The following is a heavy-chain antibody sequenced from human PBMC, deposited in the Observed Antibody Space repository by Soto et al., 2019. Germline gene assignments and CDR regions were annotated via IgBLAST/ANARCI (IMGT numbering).Heavy chain of an antibody. CDR2: ISGSADST. Sequence: EVQLLESGGGLVQPGGSLRLSCAASGLTFRNYAMSWVRQAPGKGLEWVSGISGSADSTFSADSVKGRFTISRDNSKNTLYLQMNSLRAEDTAVYYCAKEGGGGNYYYSGMDVWGQGTTVTVSS. V-gene: IGHV3-23*01. CDR3: AKEGGGGNYYYSGMDV. D-gene: IGHD2-15*01. J-gene: IGHJ6*02. CDR1: GLTFRNYA.